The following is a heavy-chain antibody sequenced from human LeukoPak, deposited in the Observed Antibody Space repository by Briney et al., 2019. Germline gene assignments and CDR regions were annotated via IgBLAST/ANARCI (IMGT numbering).Heavy chain of an antibody. D-gene: IGHD3-22*01. Sequence: GGSLRLSCAASGFTFSSYGMHWVRQAPGKGLEWVAVISYDGSNKYYADSVKGRFTISRDNSKNTLCLQMNSLRAEDTAVYYCARDLYDSSGPVYWGQGTLVTVSS. V-gene: IGHV3-30*03. CDR3: ARDLYDSSGPVY. CDR2: ISYDGSNK. CDR1: GFTFSSYG. J-gene: IGHJ4*02.